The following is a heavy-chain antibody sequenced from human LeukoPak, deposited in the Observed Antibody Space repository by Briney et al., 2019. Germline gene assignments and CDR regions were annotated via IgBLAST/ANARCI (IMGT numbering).Heavy chain of an antibody. CDR2: ISSSSYI. V-gene: IGHV3-21*01. Sequence: GGSLRLSCAASGFTFSSYSMNWVRQAPGKGLEWVSSISSSSYIYYADSVKGRFTISRDNAKNSLYLQMNSLRAEDTAVYYCARDGREATVTTIDYWGQGTLVTVSS. CDR1: GFTFSSYS. CDR3: ARDGREATVTTIDY. D-gene: IGHD4-17*01. J-gene: IGHJ4*02.